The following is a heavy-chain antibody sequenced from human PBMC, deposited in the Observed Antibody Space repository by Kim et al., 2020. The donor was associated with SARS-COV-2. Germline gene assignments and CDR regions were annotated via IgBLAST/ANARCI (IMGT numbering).Heavy chain of an antibody. CDR3: ARGKVGSRQFDY. D-gene: IGHD6-13*01. Sequence: AYAQKFQGRVTMIRNTSISTAYMDLSSLRSDDTAVYYCARGKVGSRQFDYWGQGTLVTVSS. J-gene: IGHJ4*02. V-gene: IGHV1-8*01.